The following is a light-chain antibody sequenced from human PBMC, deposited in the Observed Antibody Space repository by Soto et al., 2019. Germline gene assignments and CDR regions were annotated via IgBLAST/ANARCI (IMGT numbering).Light chain of an antibody. CDR3: CSYAGSSTVL. CDR2: EVN. J-gene: IGLJ2*01. CDR1: SSDVGSYNL. V-gene: IGLV2-23*02. Sequence: QSALTQPASVSGSPGQSITISCTGTSSDVGSYNLVSWYQQHPGKAPKLMIYEVNKRPSGVSNRFSGSKSGNTASLTISGLQAEDEAEYYCCSYAGSSTVLFGGGTK.